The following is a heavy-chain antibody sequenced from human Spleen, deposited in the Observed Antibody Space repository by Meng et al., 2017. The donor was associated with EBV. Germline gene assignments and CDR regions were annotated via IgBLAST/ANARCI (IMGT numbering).Heavy chain of an antibody. CDR1: GGSFSGYY. CDR3: ARKLYTDSFFDS. Sequence: QVQLQQWGGGLLKPSETLSLTCAVYGGSFSGYYWSWIRQPPGKGLEWIGYIYFTGSTKVHPSLKSRLTISVDTAKNQFSLKLTSVTAADTAVYYCARKLYTDSFFDSWGQGTLVTVSS. V-gene: IGHV4-34*11. D-gene: IGHD2-2*02. CDR2: IYFTGST. J-gene: IGHJ4*02.